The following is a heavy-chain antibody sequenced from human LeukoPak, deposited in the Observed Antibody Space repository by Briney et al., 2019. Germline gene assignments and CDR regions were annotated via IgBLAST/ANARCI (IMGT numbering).Heavy chain of an antibody. D-gene: IGHD3-9*01. Sequence: GPVKVSCKASGYTFTGYYMHWVRQAPGQGLEWMGWINPNSGGTNYAQKFRGRLTMTRDMSTSTVYMELSSLRSEDTAVYYCARGSRPVYNLLTGKRYFDYWGQGTLRTVSS. V-gene: IGHV1-2*02. CDR3: ARGSRPVYNLLTGKRYFDY. J-gene: IGHJ4*02. CDR1: GYTFTGYY. CDR2: INPNSGGT.